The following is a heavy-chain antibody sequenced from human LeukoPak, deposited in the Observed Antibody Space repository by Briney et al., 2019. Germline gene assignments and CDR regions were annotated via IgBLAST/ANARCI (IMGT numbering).Heavy chain of an antibody. CDR2: ISAYNGNT. D-gene: IGHD3-22*01. J-gene: IGHJ4*02. Sequence: ASVKVSCKASGYTFTSYGISWVRQAPGQGLEWMGWISAYNGNTNYAQKLQGRVTMTTDTSTSTAYMELRSLRSDDTAVYYCAIASPAPKYYYDSSGYPRIGDYWGQGTLVTVSS. V-gene: IGHV1-18*01. CDR1: GYTFTSYG. CDR3: AIASPAPKYYYDSSGYPRIGDY.